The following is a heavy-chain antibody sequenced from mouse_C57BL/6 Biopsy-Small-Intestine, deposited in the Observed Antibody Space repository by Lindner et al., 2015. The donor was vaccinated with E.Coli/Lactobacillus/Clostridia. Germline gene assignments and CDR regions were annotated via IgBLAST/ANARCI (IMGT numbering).Heavy chain of an antibody. CDR1: GYTFTTYA. CDR3: AREDFLLVPGIAAAGQIYYYYGMDV. Sequence: VKVSCKASGYTFTTYAMNWVRQAPGQGLEWMGWINTNNGNPTYAQGFTGRFVFSLDTSVSTAYLQISSLKAEDTAVYYCAREDFLLVPGIAAAGQIYYYYGMDVWGQGTTVTVSS. J-gene: IGHJ1*01. V-gene: IGHV9-3*02. D-gene: IGHD1-1*01. CDR2: INTNNGNP.